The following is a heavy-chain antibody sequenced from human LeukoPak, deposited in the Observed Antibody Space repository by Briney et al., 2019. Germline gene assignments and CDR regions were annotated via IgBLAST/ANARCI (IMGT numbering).Heavy chain of an antibody. V-gene: IGHV3-66*01. CDR1: GGSISSSNW. CDR2: IYSGGST. CDR3: AREGEVGAIMAFDI. Sequence: PSETLSLTCAVSGGSISSSNWWSWVRQPPGKGLEWVSVIYSGGSTYYADSVKGRFTISRDNSKNTLYLQMNSLRAEDTAVYYCAREGEVGAIMAFDIWGQGTMVTVSS. D-gene: IGHD1-26*01. J-gene: IGHJ3*02.